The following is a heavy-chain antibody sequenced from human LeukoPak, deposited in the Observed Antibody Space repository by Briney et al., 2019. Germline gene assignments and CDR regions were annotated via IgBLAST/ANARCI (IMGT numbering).Heavy chain of an antibody. CDR1: GVTLSNYA. V-gene: IGHV3-23*01. CDR3: AKSSYYDSSGYYREYYFDY. J-gene: IGHJ4*02. Sequence: GGSLRLSCVASGVTLSNYAMSRARQAPGKGLEWVSSVSGSGGSTYYADSVKGRFTISRDNSKSTLFLQMNSLRAEDTAVYYCAKSSYYDSSGYYREYYFDYWGQGTLVTVSS. D-gene: IGHD3-22*01. CDR2: VSGSGGST.